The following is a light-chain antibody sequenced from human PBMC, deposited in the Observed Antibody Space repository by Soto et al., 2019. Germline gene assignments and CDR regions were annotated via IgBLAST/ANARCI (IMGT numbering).Light chain of an antibody. CDR2: AAS. CDR3: RQYGNSPWMYT. CDR1: QGIGDT. J-gene: IGKJ2*01. V-gene: IGKV3-20*01. Sequence: EVVMTQSPATLSVSPGEGATLSCRASQGIGDTLAWYQHKPGQTPRLLIYAASTRATGIPDRFSGSGSGTDFTLTITKLEPEDFGMYYCRQYGNSPWMYTFGRG.